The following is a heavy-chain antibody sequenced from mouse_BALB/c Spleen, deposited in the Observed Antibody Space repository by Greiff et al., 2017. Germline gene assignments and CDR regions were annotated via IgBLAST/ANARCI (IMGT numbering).Heavy chain of an antibody. J-gene: IGHJ4*01. CDR3: ARYRYDGYYAMDY. V-gene: IGHV5-17*02. CDR2: ISSGSSTI. D-gene: IGHD2-14*01. Sequence: EVKLMESGGGLVQPGGSRKLSCAASGFTFSSFGMHWVRQAPEKRLEWVAYISSGSSTIYYADTVKGRFTISRDNPKNTLFLQMTSLRSEDTAMYYCARYRYDGYYAMDYWGQGTSVTVSS. CDR1: GFTFSSFG.